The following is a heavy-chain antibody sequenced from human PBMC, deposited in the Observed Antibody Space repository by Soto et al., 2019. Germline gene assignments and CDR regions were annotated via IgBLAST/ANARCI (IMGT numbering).Heavy chain of an antibody. D-gene: IGHD4-17*01. V-gene: IGHV3-30*18. Sequence: QVQLVESGGGVVQPGRSLRLSCAASGFTFSSYGMHWVRQAPGKGLEWVAVISYDGSNKYYADSVKGRFTISRDNSKNTLYLQMNSLRAEDTAVYYCAKATVTTVGHYYMDVWGKGTTVTVSS. CDR1: GFTFSSYG. CDR2: ISYDGSNK. J-gene: IGHJ6*03. CDR3: AKATVTTVGHYYMDV.